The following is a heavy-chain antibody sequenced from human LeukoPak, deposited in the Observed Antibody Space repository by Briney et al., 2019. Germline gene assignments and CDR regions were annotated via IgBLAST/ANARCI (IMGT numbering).Heavy chain of an antibody. CDR1: GFTFSSYA. J-gene: IGHJ4*02. D-gene: IGHD3-22*01. CDR3: ANGDDSSGYYYTWTY. CDR2: IRWNSGGI. Sequence: GGSLRLSCAASGFTFSSYAMSWVRQAPGKGLEWVSGIRWNSGGIAYADSVKGRFTISRDNAKNSLYLQMNNLRAEDTALYYCANGDDSSGYYYTWTYWGQGTLVTVSS. V-gene: IGHV3-9*01.